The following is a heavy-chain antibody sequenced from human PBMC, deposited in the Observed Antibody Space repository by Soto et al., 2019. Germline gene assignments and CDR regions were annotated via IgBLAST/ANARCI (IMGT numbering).Heavy chain of an antibody. CDR1: GGSIRSGGYY. Sequence: SETLSLTCTVSGGSIRSGGYYWSWVRQNPRRGLEWIGNIYYSGNTYYNPSLKSRLTISVDTSKNQFSLNLSSVTAADTAVYYCARDRLMATAGTARPYSGLDVWGQGTTVTVSS. V-gene: IGHV4-31*03. CDR3: ARDRLMATAGTARPYSGLDV. D-gene: IGHD6-13*01. J-gene: IGHJ6*02. CDR2: IYYSGNT.